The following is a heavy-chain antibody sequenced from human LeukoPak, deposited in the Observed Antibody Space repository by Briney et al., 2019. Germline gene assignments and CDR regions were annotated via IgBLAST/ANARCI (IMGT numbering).Heavy chain of an antibody. D-gene: IGHD2-2*01. V-gene: IGHV1-2*02. CDR2: INPNSGGA. CDR1: GYTFTGYY. J-gene: IGHJ5*02. Sequence: ASVKVSCKASGYTFTGYYMHWVRQAPGQGLEWMGWINPNSGGANYAQKFQGRVTMTRDTSISTAYMELSRLRSDDTAVYYCARDRGYCSSTSCYGDNWFDPWGQGTLVTVSS. CDR3: ARDRGYCSSTSCYGDNWFDP.